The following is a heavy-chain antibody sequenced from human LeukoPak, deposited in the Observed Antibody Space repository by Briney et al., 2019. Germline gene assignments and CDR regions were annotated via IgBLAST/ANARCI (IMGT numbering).Heavy chain of an antibody. D-gene: IGHD3-16*01. CDR1: GDSVSSNSAA. J-gene: IGHJ4*02. Sequence: SQTLSLTCAISGDSVSSNSAAWNWIRQSPSRGLEWLGRTYYRSQWYNEYTVSVKSRISINPDRSKNQFSLQLRSVTPEDSAVYYRARFDYGAPDYWGQGTLVTVSS. CDR3: ARFDYGAPDY. V-gene: IGHV6-1*01. CDR2: TYYRSQWYN.